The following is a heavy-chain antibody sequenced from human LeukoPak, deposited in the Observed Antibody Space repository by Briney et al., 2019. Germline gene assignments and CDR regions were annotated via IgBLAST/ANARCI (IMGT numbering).Heavy chain of an antibody. Sequence: PSETLSLTCAVSADSFSSHYWTWIRQSPGKGLEWIGYISYIGSTNYNPSLKSRVTISIDTSKNQFSLKLRSVTAADTAVYYCARDLVTVTKGFDIWGQGTMVSVSP. CDR2: ISYIGST. J-gene: IGHJ3*02. CDR3: ARDLVTVTKGFDI. V-gene: IGHV4-59*11. CDR1: ADSFSSHY. D-gene: IGHD4-17*01.